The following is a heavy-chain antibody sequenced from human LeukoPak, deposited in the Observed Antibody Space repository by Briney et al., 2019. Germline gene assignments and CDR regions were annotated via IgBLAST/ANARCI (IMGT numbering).Heavy chain of an antibody. CDR2: FDPEDGET. J-gene: IGHJ4*02. V-gene: IGHV1-24*01. D-gene: IGHD3-3*01. CDR3: ATPPTIFGVVISDY. Sequence: WASVKVSCKVSGYTLTELSMHWVRQAPGKGLEWMGGFDPEDGETIYAQKFQGRVTMTEDTSTDTAYMEPSSLRSEDTAVYYCATPPTIFGVVISDYWGQGTLVTVSS. CDR1: GYTLTELS.